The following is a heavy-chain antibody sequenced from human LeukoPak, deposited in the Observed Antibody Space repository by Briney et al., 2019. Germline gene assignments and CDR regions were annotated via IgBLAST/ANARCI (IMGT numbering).Heavy chain of an antibody. V-gene: IGHV4-34*01. CDR3: ARTGIPDY. CDR2: INHSGST. Sequence: SSETLSLTCAVYGGSFSGYYWSWIRQPPGKGLEWIGEINHSGSTNYNPSLKSRVTISVDTSKNQFSLKLSSVTAADTAVYYCARTGIPDYWGQGTLVTVSS. J-gene: IGHJ4*02. CDR1: GGSFSGYY. D-gene: IGHD6-13*01.